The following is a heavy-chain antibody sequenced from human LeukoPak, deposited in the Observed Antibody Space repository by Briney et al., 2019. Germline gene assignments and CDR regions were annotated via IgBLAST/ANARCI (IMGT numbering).Heavy chain of an antibody. J-gene: IGHJ4*02. CDR3: ARGFPSTIDY. D-gene: IGHD3-3*01. V-gene: IGHV4-61*02. CDR1: GGCISSGSYY. Sequence: PSQTLSLTCTVSGGCISSGSYYWSWIRQPAGKGLEWIGRIYTSGSTNYNPSLKSRVTISVDTSKNQFSLKLSSVTAADTAVYYCARGFPSTIDYWGQGTLVTVSS. CDR2: IYTSGST.